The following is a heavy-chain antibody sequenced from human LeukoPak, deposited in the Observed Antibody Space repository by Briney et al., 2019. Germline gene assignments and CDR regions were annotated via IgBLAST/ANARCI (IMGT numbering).Heavy chain of an antibody. CDR1: GGTFSSYA. J-gene: IGHJ4*02. CDR2: IIPIFGIA. V-gene: IGHV1-69*04. CDR3: ARGSIAAAGETIDY. Sequence: SVKVSCKASGGTFSSYAISWVRQAPGQGLEWMGRIIPIFGIANYAQKFQGRVTITADKSTSTAYMELSSLRSEDTAVYYCARGSIAAAGETIDYWGRGTLVTVSS. D-gene: IGHD6-13*01.